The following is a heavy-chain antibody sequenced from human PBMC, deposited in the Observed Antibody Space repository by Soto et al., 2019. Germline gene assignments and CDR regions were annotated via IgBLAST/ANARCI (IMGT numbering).Heavy chain of an antibody. V-gene: IGHV1-69*04. Sequence: SVKVSCKASGGTFSSYTISWVRQAPGQGLEWMGRIIPILGIANYAQKFQGRVTITADKSTSTAYMELSSLRSEDTAVYYCARDSGLYYGSGSYYDYWGQGTLVTVS. CDR2: IIPILGIA. J-gene: IGHJ4*02. CDR3: ARDSGLYYGSGSYYDY. D-gene: IGHD3-10*01. CDR1: GGTFSSYT.